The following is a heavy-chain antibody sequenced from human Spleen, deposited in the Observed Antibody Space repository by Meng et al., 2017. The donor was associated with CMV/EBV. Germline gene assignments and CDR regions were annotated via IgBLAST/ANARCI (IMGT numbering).Heavy chain of an antibody. Sequence: ASGFTFSSYGMHWVRQAPGKGLEWVAFIRYDGSSRYYTDSVKGRFTISRDNSKNTLSLQMNSLRAEDTAVYFCAKDRYSSSYYFDYWGQGMLVTVSS. J-gene: IGHJ4*02. CDR2: IRYDGSSR. CDR1: GFTFSSYG. D-gene: IGHD6-6*01. CDR3: AKDRYSSSYYFDY. V-gene: IGHV3-30*02.